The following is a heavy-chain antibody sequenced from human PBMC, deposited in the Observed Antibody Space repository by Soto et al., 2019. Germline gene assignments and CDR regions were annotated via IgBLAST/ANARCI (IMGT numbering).Heavy chain of an antibody. Sequence: QVQLVQSGAEVKKPGASVKVSCKASGYSFTDYHIHWVRQAPGQGLEWLGRINPKSGGTSTAQKCKGWVTMTADTSISTASMELTRLTSDDTAIYYCARGDSTDCSNGVCSFFYNHDMDVWGQGTTVTVSS. J-gene: IGHJ6*02. CDR3: ARGDSTDCSNGVCSFFYNHDMDV. CDR2: INPKSGGT. CDR1: GYSFTDYH. V-gene: IGHV1-2*04. D-gene: IGHD2-8*01.